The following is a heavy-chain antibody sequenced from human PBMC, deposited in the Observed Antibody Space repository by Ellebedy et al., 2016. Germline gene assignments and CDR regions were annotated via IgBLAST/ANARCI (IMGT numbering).Heavy chain of an antibody. J-gene: IGHJ5*02. CDR1: GGSITGYY. CDR2: VYYSGST. Sequence: SETLSLTXTVSGGSITGYYWGWIRQPPGKGLEWIGNVYYSGSTYYNTSLKSRVTISVDTSKNQFSLRLSSVTAADTAVYYCARGLGEPSWFDPWGQGTLVTVFS. D-gene: IGHD1-26*01. V-gene: IGHV4-39*01. CDR3: ARGLGEPSWFDP.